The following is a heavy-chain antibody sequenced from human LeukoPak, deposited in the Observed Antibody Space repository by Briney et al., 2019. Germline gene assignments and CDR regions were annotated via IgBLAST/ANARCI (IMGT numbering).Heavy chain of an antibody. CDR3: ARDWVEDRLCYMDA. D-gene: IGHD1-14*01. Sequence: SVKVSCKASGGTFSSYAISWVRQAPGQGLEWMGRIIPIFGTANYAQKFQGRVTITTDESTSTAYMELSSLRSEDTAVYYCARDWVEDRLCYMDAWGKGTTVTVSS. V-gene: IGHV1-69*05. J-gene: IGHJ6*03. CDR2: IIPIFGTA. CDR1: GGTFSSYA.